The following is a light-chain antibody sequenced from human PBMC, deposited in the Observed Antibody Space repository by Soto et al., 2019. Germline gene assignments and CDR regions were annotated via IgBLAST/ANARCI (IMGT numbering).Light chain of an antibody. V-gene: IGKV3-20*01. CDR3: QVYGNSPMYT. J-gene: IGKJ2*01. Sequence: EIVLTQSPGTLSLSPGERATLSCRASQSVSNNALAWYQQKPGQAPRLLLYGASNRATGIPDVFSGSGSGTDFTLTISRLEAEDFAVYYCQVYGNSPMYTFGQGHRLEIK. CDR2: GAS. CDR1: QSVSNNA.